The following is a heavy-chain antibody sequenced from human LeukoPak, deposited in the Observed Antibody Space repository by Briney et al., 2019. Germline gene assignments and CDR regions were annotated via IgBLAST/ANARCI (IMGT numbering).Heavy chain of an antibody. CDR3: GRDRGSFTSGTSYCDY. J-gene: IGHJ4*02. V-gene: IGHV3-33*01. D-gene: IGHD3-10*01. Sequence: GGSLRLSCAPSGLTFSNYGLHWVRQAPGKGPEREAVIWYDGSKKYYADSVKGRFTISRDNSKNTLYLQMNSLTAEDTAVYFCGRDRGSFTSGTSYCDYWGQGTLVTVSS. CDR1: GLTFSNYG. CDR2: IWYDGSKK.